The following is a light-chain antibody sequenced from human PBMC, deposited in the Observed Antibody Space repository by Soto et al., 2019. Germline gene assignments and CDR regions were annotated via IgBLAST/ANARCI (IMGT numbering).Light chain of an antibody. CDR3: AAWDDSLNGYV. CDR2: SNN. Sequence: QSMLTQPPSASGTPAQKFTISCSGSSSNIGSNTVNWYQQLPGTAPKLPIFSNNQRPSGVPDRFSGSKSGTSASLAISGLQSEDEADYYCAAWDDSLNGYVFGTGTKVTVL. CDR1: SSNIGSNT. V-gene: IGLV1-44*01. J-gene: IGLJ1*01.